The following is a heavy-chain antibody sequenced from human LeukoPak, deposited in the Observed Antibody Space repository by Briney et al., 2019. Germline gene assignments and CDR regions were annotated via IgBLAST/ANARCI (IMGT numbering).Heavy chain of an antibody. J-gene: IGHJ4*02. D-gene: IGHD3-22*01. CDR1: GFTFSTYD. CDR3: ARGANGASGYPFDY. Sequence: QPGGSLRLSCAASGFTFSTYDMHWVRQATGRGLEWVSGIRTAGDEYYPGSVKGRFSVSRENAQNSLHPQMNSLRAGDTAVYYCARGANGASGYPFDYWGQGTLVTVSS. CDR2: IRTAGDE. V-gene: IGHV3-13*01.